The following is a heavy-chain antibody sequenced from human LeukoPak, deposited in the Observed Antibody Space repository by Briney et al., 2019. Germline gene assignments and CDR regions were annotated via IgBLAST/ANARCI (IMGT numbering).Heavy chain of an antibody. D-gene: IGHD3-3*01. CDR2: INTDGSST. CDR3: AKDLRNFGVVIRSFDY. V-gene: IGHV3-74*01. Sequence: QPGGSLRLSCAASGFTFSSYWMHWVRQAPGKGLVWVSRINTDGSSTSYADSVKGRFTISRDNSKNTLYPQMNSLRAEDTAVYYCAKDLRNFGVVIRSFDYWGQGTLVTVSS. CDR1: GFTFSSYW. J-gene: IGHJ4*02.